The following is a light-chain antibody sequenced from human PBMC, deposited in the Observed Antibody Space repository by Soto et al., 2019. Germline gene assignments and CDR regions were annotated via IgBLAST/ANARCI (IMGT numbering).Light chain of an antibody. Sequence: DIQMTQSPSTLSASVGDRVTITCRASQSINSWLAWYQQKPGKAPKLLIYDDSSLESGVPSRFSGSGSGTEFALTISSLQPDYFATFYCQHYNSCPTFGQGTKVEIK. CDR2: DDS. CDR3: QHYNSCPT. V-gene: IGKV1-5*01. J-gene: IGKJ1*01. CDR1: QSINSW.